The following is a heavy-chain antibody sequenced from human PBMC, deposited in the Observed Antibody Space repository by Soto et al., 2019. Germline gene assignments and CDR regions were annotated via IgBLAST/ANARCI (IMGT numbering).Heavy chain of an antibody. J-gene: IGHJ6*02. CDR1: GFTFRSYA. Sequence: QVQLVESGGGVVQPGRSLRLSCAASGFTFRSYAMHWVRQAPGKGLECVAVISYDGSNKFYRDYVKGRFTISRDSSKNTLYLQINSLRYEDTAVYYCARGDREDIAVVVGVRPGEYGVDVWGQGTTVTVSS. CDR3: ARGDREDIAVVVGVRPGEYGVDV. V-gene: IGHV3-30-3*01. CDR2: ISYDGSNK. D-gene: IGHD2-15*01.